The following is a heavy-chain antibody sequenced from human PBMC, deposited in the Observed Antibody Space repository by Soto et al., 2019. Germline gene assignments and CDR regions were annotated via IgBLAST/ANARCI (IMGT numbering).Heavy chain of an antibody. D-gene: IGHD2-15*01. Sequence: GGSLRLSCAATGFTFGSDSLSGVLEASGAGLEWVSAISGSGGSTYYADSVKGRFTISRDNSKNTLYLQMNSLRAEDTAVYYCAKGYHCSGGSRYLAVPYYYYYMDVWGKGT. J-gene: IGHJ6*03. CDR3: AKGYHCSGGSRYLAVPYYYYYMDV. CDR2: ISGSGGST. V-gene: IGHV3-23*01. CDR1: GFTFGSDS.